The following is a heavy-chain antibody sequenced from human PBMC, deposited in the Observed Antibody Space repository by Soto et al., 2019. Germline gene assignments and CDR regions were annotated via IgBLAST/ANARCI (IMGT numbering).Heavy chain of an antibody. V-gene: IGHV1-69*01. CDR1: GGTFSSYA. D-gene: IGHD3-22*01. CDR3: ASGAYYYDSSGYYDPFDY. J-gene: IGHJ4*02. CDR2: IIPIFGTA. Sequence: QVQLVQSGAEVKKPGSSVKVSCKASGGTFSSYAISWVRQAPGQGLERMGGIIPIFGTANYAQKFQGRVTITADETPSTAYMELSSLRSEDTAVYYCASGAYYYDSSGYYDPFDYWGQGTLVTVSS.